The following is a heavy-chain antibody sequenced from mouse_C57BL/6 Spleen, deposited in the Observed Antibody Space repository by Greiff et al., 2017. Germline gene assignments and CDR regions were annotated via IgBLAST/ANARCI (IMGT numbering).Heavy chain of an antibody. CDR2: IYPGDGDT. D-gene: IGHD2-3*01. Sequence: QVQLQQSGPELVKPGASVKISCKASGYAFSSSWMNWVKQRPGQGLEWIGRIYPGDGDTNYNGKFKGKATLTADKSSSTAYMQLSSLTSEDSAVYFCASTGDGYPWFAYWGQGTLVTVSA. CDR3: ASTGDGYPWFAY. CDR1: GYAFSSSW. V-gene: IGHV1-82*01. J-gene: IGHJ3*01.